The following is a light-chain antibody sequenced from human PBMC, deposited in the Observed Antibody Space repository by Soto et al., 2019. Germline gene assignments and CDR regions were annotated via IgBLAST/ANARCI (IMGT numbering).Light chain of an antibody. CDR2: DVN. V-gene: IGLV2-18*02. Sequence: SSLAPPPPLFGSPGQSVALSRPWTSSDIGAYNRVSWYQQPPGTAPKLMIYDVNNRPSGVPDRFSGSKSGNTASLTISGLQADDEADYYCSSFTSSNTYVFGTGTKVTVL. CDR3: SSFTSSNTYV. J-gene: IGLJ1*01. CDR1: SSDIGAYNR.